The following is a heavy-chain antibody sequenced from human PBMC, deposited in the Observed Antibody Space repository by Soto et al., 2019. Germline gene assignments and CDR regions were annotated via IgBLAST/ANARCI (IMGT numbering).Heavy chain of an antibody. CDR1: GFTFSDFW. CDR3: VRARSRSGAAWYFDL. D-gene: IGHD6-25*01. Sequence: EVQLAESGGGLVQPGGSLRLSCAASGFTFSDFWMTWVRQAPGKGLEWVANIKEDGSEKYYVDSVKGRFTISRDNARNSLLLQMNSLRAEDTAVYYCVRARSRSGAAWYFDLWGRGTLVTVSS. V-gene: IGHV3-7*01. CDR2: IKEDGSEK. J-gene: IGHJ2*01.